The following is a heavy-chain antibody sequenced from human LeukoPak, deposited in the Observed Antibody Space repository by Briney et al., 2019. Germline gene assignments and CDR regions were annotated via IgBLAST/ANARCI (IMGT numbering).Heavy chain of an antibody. V-gene: IGHV3-30*18. CDR3: AKAPDYDFFDY. CDR2: ISYDGSNK. D-gene: IGHD3-3*01. Sequence: GGSLRLSCAASGFTFSSYGMHWVRQAPGKGLEWVAVISYDGSNKYYADSVKGRFTISRDNSKNTLYLQMNSLRAEDTAVYYCAKAPDYDFFDYWGQGTLVTVSS. J-gene: IGHJ4*02. CDR1: GFTFSSYG.